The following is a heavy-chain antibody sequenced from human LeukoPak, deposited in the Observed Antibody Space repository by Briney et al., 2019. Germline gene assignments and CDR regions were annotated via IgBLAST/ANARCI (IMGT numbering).Heavy chain of an antibody. CDR3: ARGYYPPRWYFDL. V-gene: IGHV4-34*01. CDR2: IIEKGNA. Sequence: PSETLSLTCALYGGSFSSYSWSWTWIRQTPEKGPEWIGEIIEKGNANYNPSLKSRVTIDLDTSKNQFSLKLTSMTAADTAMYYCARGYYPPRWYFDLWGRGTLVTVSS. D-gene: IGHD3-10*01. CDR1: GGSFSSYS. J-gene: IGHJ2*01.